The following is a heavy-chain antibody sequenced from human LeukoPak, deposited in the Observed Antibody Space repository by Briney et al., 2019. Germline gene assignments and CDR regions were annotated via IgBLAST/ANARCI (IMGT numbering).Heavy chain of an antibody. CDR2: IKQDGSEK. CDR3: ARDCSGGSCSLSYYGMDV. J-gene: IGHJ6*02. D-gene: IGHD2-15*01. CDR1: GFTFSSYW. V-gene: IGHV3-7*01. Sequence: GGSLRLSCAASGFTFSSYWMSWVRQAPGKGLEWVANIKQDGSEKYYVDSVKGRFTISRDNAKNSLYLQMNSLRAEDTAVYYCARDCSGGSCSLSYYGMDVWGQGTTDTLSS.